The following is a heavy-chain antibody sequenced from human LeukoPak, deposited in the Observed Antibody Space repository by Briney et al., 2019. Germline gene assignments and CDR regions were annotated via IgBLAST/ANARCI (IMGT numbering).Heavy chain of an antibody. J-gene: IGHJ4*02. Sequence: PGGSLRLSCAASGFTFSSYWMSWVRQAPGKGLEWVANIKQDGSEKYYVDSVKGRSTISRDNAKNSLYLQMNSLRAEDTAVYYCATVAGDDYYDSSGYFDYWGQGTLVTVSS. CDR3: ATVAGDDYYDSSGYFDY. CDR1: GFTFSSYW. D-gene: IGHD3-22*01. V-gene: IGHV3-7*01. CDR2: IKQDGSEK.